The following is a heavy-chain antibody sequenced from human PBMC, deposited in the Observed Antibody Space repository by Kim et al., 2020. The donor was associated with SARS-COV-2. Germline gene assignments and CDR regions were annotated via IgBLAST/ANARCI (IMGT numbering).Heavy chain of an antibody. Sequence: GGSLRLSCAASGFTFSSYGMHWVRQAPGKGLEWVAVIWYDGSNKYYADSVKGRFTISRDNSKNTLYLQMNSLRAEDTAVYYCAREDDFWSGYQTSIFDYWGQGTLVTVSS. J-gene: IGHJ4*02. D-gene: IGHD3-3*01. CDR1: GFTFSSYG. CDR2: IWYDGSNK. V-gene: IGHV3-33*08. CDR3: AREDDFWSGYQTSIFDY.